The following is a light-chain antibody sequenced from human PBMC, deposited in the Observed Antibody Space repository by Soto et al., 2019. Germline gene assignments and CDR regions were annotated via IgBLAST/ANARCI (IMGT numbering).Light chain of an antibody. CDR1: QSLSSN. CDR3: QQYNNWPLT. V-gene: IGKV3-15*01. CDR2: GAS. Sequence: EIVMTQSPATLSVSPGERATLSCRASQSLSSNLAWYQQKPGQAPRLLIYGASTRATGIPARFSGSGSGTEFTLTISSLQSVDFAVYYCQQYNNWPLTFGQGTRLEIK. J-gene: IGKJ5*01.